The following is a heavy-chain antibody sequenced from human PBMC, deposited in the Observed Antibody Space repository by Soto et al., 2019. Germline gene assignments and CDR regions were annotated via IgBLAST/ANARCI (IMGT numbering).Heavy chain of an antibody. CDR3: ARGRSSSAPPNWFDP. J-gene: IGHJ5*02. CDR1: GFTFSSYA. V-gene: IGHV3-30-3*01. D-gene: IGHD6-6*01. Sequence: LRLSCAASGFTFSSYAMHWVRQAPGKGLEWVAVISYDGSNKYYADSVKGRFTISRDNSKNTLYLQMNSLRAEDTAVYYCARGRSSSAPPNWFDPWGQGTLVTVSS. CDR2: ISYDGSNK.